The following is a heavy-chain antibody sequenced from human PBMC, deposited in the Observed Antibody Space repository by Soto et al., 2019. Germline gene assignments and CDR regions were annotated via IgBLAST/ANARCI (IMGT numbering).Heavy chain of an antibody. V-gene: IGHV3-21*01. CDR1: GFTFSSYS. Sequence: GGSLRLSCAASGFTFSSYSMNWVRQAPGKGLEWVSSISSSSSYIYYADSVKGRFTISRDNAKNSLYLQMNSLRAEDTAVYYCARYHYDILTGYYRDYWGQGTLVTVSS. J-gene: IGHJ4*02. D-gene: IGHD3-9*01. CDR2: ISSSSSYI. CDR3: ARYHYDILTGYYRDY.